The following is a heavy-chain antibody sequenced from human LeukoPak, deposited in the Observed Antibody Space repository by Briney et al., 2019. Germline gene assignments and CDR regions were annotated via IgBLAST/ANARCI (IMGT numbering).Heavy chain of an antibody. Sequence: PGGSLRLSCAASGFTFSSYWMSWVRQAPGKGLEWVANIKQDGSEKYYVDSVKGRFTISRDNAKNSLYLQMNSLRAEDTAVYYCASLPHCSGGSCSNYWGQGTLVTVSS. D-gene: IGHD2-15*01. J-gene: IGHJ4*02. CDR1: GFTFSSYW. CDR3: ASLPHCSGGSCSNY. V-gene: IGHV3-7*01. CDR2: IKQDGSEK.